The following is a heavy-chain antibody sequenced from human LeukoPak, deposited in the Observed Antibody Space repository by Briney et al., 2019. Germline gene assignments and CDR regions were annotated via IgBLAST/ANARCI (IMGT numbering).Heavy chain of an antibody. D-gene: IGHD1-20*01. CDR3: ARDQEYNWNDEAYYYYYYMDV. CDR2: INPSGGST. J-gene: IGHJ6*03. Sequence: ASVKVSCKASGYTFTSYYMHWVRQAPGQGLEWMGIINPSGGSTSYAQKFQGRVTISVDTSKNQFSLKLSSVTAADTAVYYCARDQEYNWNDEAYYYYYYMDVWGKGTTVTVSS. V-gene: IGHV1-46*01. CDR1: GYTFTSYY.